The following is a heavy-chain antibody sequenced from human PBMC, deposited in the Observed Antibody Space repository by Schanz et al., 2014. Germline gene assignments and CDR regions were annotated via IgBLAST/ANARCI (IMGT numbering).Heavy chain of an antibody. CDR3: AKGRGGTSSEGLDQYYGMDV. Sequence: EVQLVESGGGLVQPGGSLRLSCAASGFTFRTYLMNWVRQAPGKGLEWVSFISSSSSTIYYADSVKGRFTISRDNAKNSLYLQMNSLRGEDTAVYFCAKGRGGTSSEGLDQYYGMDVWGQGTTVTVSS. V-gene: IGHV3-48*01. CDR2: ISSSSSTI. CDR1: GFTFRTYL. D-gene: IGHD6-6*01. J-gene: IGHJ6*02.